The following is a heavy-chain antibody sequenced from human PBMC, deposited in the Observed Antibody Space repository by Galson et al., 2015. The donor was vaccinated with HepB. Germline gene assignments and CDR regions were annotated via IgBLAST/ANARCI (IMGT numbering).Heavy chain of an antibody. CDR3: AKDARNSGYFQNWYFDL. CDR1: GFTVSSNY. V-gene: IGHV3-53*01. Sequence: SLRLSCAASGFTVSSNYMSWVRQAPGKGLEWVSVISSGGSTNYADSVKGRFTISRDNSKNTLYLQMNSLRAEDAAVYYCAKDARNSGYFQNWYFDLWGRGTLVTVSS. D-gene: IGHD3-22*01. J-gene: IGHJ2*01. CDR2: ISSGGST.